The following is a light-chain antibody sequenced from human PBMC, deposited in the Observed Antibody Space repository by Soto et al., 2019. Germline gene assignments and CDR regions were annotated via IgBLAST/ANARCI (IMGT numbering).Light chain of an antibody. CDR2: GAS. Sequence: DTVMTQSPATLSVSPGERATLSCRASQSVYSSLAWYQQKPGQAPRLLIYGASTRATGIPARFSGSGSGIELTLTISRLQSEDFAVYYCQQYNTCPQWTLPHGAKVDI. J-gene: IGKJ1*01. CDR1: QSVYSS. V-gene: IGKV3-15*01. CDR3: QQYNTCPQWT.